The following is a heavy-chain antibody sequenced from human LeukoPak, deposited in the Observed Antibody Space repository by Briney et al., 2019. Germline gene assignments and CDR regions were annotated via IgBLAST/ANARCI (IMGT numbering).Heavy chain of an antibody. CDR1: GGSFSGYY. CDR2: INHSGST. V-gene: IGHV4-34*01. J-gene: IGHJ4*02. D-gene: IGHD3-3*01. Sequence: SETLSLTCAVYGGSFSGYYWSWIRQPPGKGLEWIGEINHSGSTNYNPSLKSRVTISVDTSKNQFSLKLSCVTAADTAVYYCARFWSGYSTSFDYWGQGTLVTVSS. CDR3: ARFWSGYSTSFDY.